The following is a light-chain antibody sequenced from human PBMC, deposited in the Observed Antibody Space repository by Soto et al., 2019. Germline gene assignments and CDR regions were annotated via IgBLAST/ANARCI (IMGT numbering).Light chain of an antibody. CDR2: DVS. CDR3: SSFRSSSTSYV. Sequence: QSVLTQPASVSGSPGQSITISCTGTSSDIGDSNYVSWYQQHPGKAPKLVIYDVSNRPSGVSNRFSCSKSANTASLTISGLQDEDETDYYCSSFRSSSTSYVFGPGTKVTVL. J-gene: IGLJ1*01. CDR1: SSDIGDSNY. V-gene: IGLV2-14*03.